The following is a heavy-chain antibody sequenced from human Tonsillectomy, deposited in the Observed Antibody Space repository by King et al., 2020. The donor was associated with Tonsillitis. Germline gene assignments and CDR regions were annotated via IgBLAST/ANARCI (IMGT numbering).Heavy chain of an antibody. Sequence: VQLQQSGPGLVKPSQTLSLTCAISGDSVSSYSATWNWIRQSPSRGLEWLGRTYYRSKWYNDYAESVQGRITINPDSSKNQFSLQLNSVTPEDTAVYYCARDGAYNWNDVRYDYWGQGTLVTVSS. CDR3: ARDGAYNWNDVRYDY. D-gene: IGHD1-20*01. V-gene: IGHV6-1*01. CDR1: GDSVSSYSAT. J-gene: IGHJ4*02. CDR2: TYYRSKWYN.